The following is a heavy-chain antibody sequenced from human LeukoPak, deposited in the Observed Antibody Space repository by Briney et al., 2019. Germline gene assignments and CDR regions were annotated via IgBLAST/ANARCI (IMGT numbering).Heavy chain of an antibody. CDR2: IRVDNGNT. J-gene: IGHJ4*02. V-gene: IGHV1-18*01. D-gene: IGHD6-13*01. Sequence: ASVKVSCKASGYTFSSYGISWVRQAPGEGLEWMGWIRVDNGNTKYAQKLQGRVTMTTDTSTSTAYMELRSLTSDDTAVYYCARDVRQQLATPVYYFDYWGQGTLVTVSS. CDR3: ARDVRQQLATPVYYFDY. CDR1: GYTFSSYG.